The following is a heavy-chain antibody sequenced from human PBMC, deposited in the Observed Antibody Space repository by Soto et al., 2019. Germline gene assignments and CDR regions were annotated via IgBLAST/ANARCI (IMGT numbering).Heavy chain of an antibody. CDR3: WRSRWCGFDY. Sequence: PGGSLRLSCAASGFTFSSYAMSWVRQAPGKGLEWVSAISGSGGSTYYADSVKGRFTISRDNAKNSLYLQMNSLRAEDTDVYHCWRSRWCGFDYWGQGTLVTVSS. CDR1: GFTFSSYA. J-gene: IGHJ4*02. CDR2: ISGSGGST. V-gene: IGHV3-23*01. D-gene: IGHD2-15*01.